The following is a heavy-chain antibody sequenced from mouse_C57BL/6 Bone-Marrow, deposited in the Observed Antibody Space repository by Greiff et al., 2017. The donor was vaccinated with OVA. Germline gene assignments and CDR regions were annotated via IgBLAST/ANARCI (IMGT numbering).Heavy chain of an antibody. CDR2: INPGSGGT. Sequence: VQLQQSGAELVRPGTSVKVSCKASGYAFTNYLIEWVKQRPGQGLEWIGVINPGSGGTNYNEKFKGKATLTADKSSSTAYMQLSSLTSEDSAVYCCARYDGYSYYAMDYWGQGTSVTVSS. J-gene: IGHJ4*01. CDR3: ARYDGYSYYAMDY. D-gene: IGHD2-3*01. CDR1: GYAFTNYL. V-gene: IGHV1-54*01.